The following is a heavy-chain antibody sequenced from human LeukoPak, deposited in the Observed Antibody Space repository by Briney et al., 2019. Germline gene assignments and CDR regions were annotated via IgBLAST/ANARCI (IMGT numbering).Heavy chain of an antibody. Sequence: SETLSLTCAVYGGSFSGYYWSWIRQPPGKGLEWIGEINHSGSTNYNPSLKSRVTISVDTSKNQFSLKLSSVTAADTAVYYCARGAEQLGYFDYWGQGTQVTVSS. CDR3: ARGAEQLGYFDY. D-gene: IGHD6-6*01. CDR1: GGSFSGYY. V-gene: IGHV4-34*01. J-gene: IGHJ4*02. CDR2: INHSGST.